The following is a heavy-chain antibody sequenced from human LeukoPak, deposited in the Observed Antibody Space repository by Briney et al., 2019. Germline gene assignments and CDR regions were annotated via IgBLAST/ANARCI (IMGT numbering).Heavy chain of an antibody. D-gene: IGHD1-26*01. V-gene: IGHV3-23*01. CDR3: AKTQWKVGATDYFDY. CDR1: GFAFNNYA. CDR2: INDNGGQR. Sequence: GGSLRFSCAASGFAFNNYAMTWVRQAPGKGLEWVSNINDNGGQRHYADSVKGRFTISRDNSKNTLFLQMDSLRAEDTAVYYCAKTQWKVGATDYFDYWGQGILVTVSS. J-gene: IGHJ4*02.